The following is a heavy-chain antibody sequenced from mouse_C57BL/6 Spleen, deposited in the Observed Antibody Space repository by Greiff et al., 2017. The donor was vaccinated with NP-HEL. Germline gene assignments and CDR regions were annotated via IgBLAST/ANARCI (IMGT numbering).Heavy chain of an antibody. J-gene: IGHJ3*01. CDR3: ARDDYDAWFAY. V-gene: IGHV1-80*01. D-gene: IGHD2-4*01. CDR2: IYPGDGDT. CDR1: GYAFSSYW. Sequence: QVQLQQSGAELVKPGASVKISCKASGYAFSSYWMNWVKQRPGKGLGWIGQIYPGDGDTNYNGKFKGKATLTADKSSSTAYMQLSSLTSEDSAVYFCARDDYDAWFAYWGQGTLVTVSA.